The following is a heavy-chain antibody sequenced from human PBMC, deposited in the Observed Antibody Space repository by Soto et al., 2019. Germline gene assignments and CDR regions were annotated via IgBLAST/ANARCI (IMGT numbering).Heavy chain of an antibody. CDR3: ASTPVAAAGTPVGEPKTYYFDY. CDR2: INHSGTT. Sequence: SXTLSLTCAVYGGPLSGYYWSWIRQPPVNGLESIGEINHSGTTNSNPPPKSRVTISVATFKTQFSLKLSSVTAADTAVYSFASTPVAAAGTPVGEPKTYYFDYGGQGTLVTVSS. J-gene: IGHJ4*02. CDR1: GGPLSGYY. V-gene: IGHV4-34*01. D-gene: IGHD6-13*01.